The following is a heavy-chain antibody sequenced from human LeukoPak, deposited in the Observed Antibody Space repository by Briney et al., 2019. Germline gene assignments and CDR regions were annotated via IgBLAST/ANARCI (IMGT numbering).Heavy chain of an antibody. V-gene: IGHV3-11*01. CDR3: ARDLGILQRNMDV. CDR1: GFTFSDYY. CDR2: ISNSGSTI. Sequence: GGSLRLSCAASGFTFSDYYMSWIRHAPGKGLEWVSYISNSGSTIYYADSVKGRFTISRDNAKNSLYLQMNSLRAEDTAVYYCARDLGILQRNMDVWGKGTTVTISS. J-gene: IGHJ6*03. D-gene: IGHD6-13*01.